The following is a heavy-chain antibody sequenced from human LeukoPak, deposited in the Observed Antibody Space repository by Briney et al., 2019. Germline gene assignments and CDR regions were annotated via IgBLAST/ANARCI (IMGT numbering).Heavy chain of an antibody. V-gene: IGHV3-48*03. CDR1: GFTFSTYE. J-gene: IGHJ4*02. Sequence: GGSLRLSCAASGFTFSTYEINWVRQAPGKGLEWLSHISTSGSSIHYADSVKGRFTISRDNAKNTLFLQMNSLRAEDTAVYYCARLHYYDSRGYFNDDYWGQGTLVTVSS. CDR3: ARLHYYDSRGYFNDDY. D-gene: IGHD3-22*01. CDR2: ISTSGSSI.